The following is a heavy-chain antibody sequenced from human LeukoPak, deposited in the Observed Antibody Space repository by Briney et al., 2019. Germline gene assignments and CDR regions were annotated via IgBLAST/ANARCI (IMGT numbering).Heavy chain of an antibody. CDR1: GGSISGSY. CDR3: ARVFDKDV. D-gene: IGHD2-21*01. CDR2: ILTGGTT. Sequence: PSETLSLTCTVSGGSISGSYWSWIRQPAGKGPEWIGRILTGGTTHYNPSLKSRVTMSVDTSKNQFSLRLSSVTAADTAVYYCARVFDKDVWGKGTTVTVSS. J-gene: IGHJ6*03. V-gene: IGHV4-4*07.